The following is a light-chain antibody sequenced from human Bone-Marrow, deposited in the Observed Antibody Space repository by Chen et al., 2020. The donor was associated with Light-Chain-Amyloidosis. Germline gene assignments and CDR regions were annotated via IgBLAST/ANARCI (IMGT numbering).Light chain of an antibody. CDR1: SSDVGGYNY. CDR2: DVS. Sequence: QSALTQPASVSGSPGQSITISCTGTSSDVGGYNYVSWYQQHPGKAPKLMIYDVSNRPSGDSDRYSGSKSGNTASLTISGLQAEDEADYYCSSYTSSSTLLFGTGTKVTVL. V-gene: IGLV2-14*01. J-gene: IGLJ1*01. CDR3: SSYTSSSTLL.